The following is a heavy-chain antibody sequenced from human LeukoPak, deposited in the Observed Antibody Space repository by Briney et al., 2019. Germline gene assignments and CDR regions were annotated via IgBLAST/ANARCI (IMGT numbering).Heavy chain of an antibody. V-gene: IGHV3-23*01. CDR1: GFTFSNYA. J-gene: IGHJ4*02. Sequence: TGGSLRLSCAASGFTFSNYAMSWVRQAPGKGLEWVSFISGSGASTYYADSVKGRFSISRDNSKNTLYLYMNNLAAEDTAVYYCANGGVGEYCRSTICYLYWGQGTLVTVSS. CDR2: ISGSGAST. CDR3: ANGGVGEYCRSTICYLY. D-gene: IGHD2-2*01.